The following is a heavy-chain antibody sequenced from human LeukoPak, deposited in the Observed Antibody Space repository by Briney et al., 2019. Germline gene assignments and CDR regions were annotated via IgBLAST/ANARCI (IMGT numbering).Heavy chain of an antibody. CDR1: GGSITSSSCY. Sequence: PSETLSLTCTVSGGSITSSSCYWGWIRQPPGKGLEWIGSVSYSGSTYYNPSLKSRVTIFLDTSKNQFSLKLSSVTAADTAVYYCARENREDYYDSSGTDAFDIWGQGTMVTVSS. CDR2: VSYSGST. J-gene: IGHJ3*02. V-gene: IGHV4-39*07. CDR3: ARENREDYYDSSGTDAFDI. D-gene: IGHD3-22*01.